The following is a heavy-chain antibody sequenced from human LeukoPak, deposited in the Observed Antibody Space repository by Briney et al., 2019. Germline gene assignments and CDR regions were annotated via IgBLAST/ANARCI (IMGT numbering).Heavy chain of an antibody. CDR2: INGHNGKS. CDR3: ARGELRYFDCLSHLEYFQH. D-gene: IGHD3-9*01. CDR1: GYKFTDYG. Sequence: ASVRVSCKASGYKFTDYGINWVRQAPGQGLEWMGWINGHNGKSNYSQRFQDRVTMTTDTSTSTAYMELRRLRYGDTAVYYCARGELRYFDCLSHLEYFQHWGQGTLVTVSS. J-gene: IGHJ1*01. V-gene: IGHV1-18*01.